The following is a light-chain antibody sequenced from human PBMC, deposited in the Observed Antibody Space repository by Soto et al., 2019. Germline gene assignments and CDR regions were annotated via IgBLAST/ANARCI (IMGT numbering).Light chain of an antibody. V-gene: IGLV2-23*02. Sequence: QSVLTQPASVSGSPGQSITISCTGTSSDFGSYNLVSWYRHHPGKAPKLMIYDVSKRPSGVSHRFSGSKSVNTASLTISGLQAEDESDYYCSSYAGSSTFVLFGGGTQLTVL. CDR1: SSDFGSYNL. J-gene: IGLJ2*01. CDR2: DVS. CDR3: SSYAGSSTFVL.